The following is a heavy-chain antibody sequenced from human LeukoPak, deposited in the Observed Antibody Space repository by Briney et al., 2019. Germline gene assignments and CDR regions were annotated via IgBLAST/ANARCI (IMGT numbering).Heavy chain of an antibody. CDR1: GGSFTGYY. J-gene: IGHJ4*02. CDR2: INHSGST. V-gene: IGHV4-34*01. D-gene: IGHD2-21*01. Sequence: SETLSLTCAVYGGSFTGYYWSWVRQPPGKGLEWIGEINHSGSTNYNPSLKSRVTISVDTSKNQFSLHLNSVTAADTAVYYCAREVLLNYSDYWGQGTLVTVSS. CDR3: AREVLLNYSDY.